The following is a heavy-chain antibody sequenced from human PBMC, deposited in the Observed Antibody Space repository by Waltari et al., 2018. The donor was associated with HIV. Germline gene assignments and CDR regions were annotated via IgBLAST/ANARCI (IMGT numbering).Heavy chain of an antibody. J-gene: IGHJ5*02. V-gene: IGHV3-11*01. CDR1: RFTFSDYY. CDR2: ISSSGSAI. CDR3: ARDPDYGDEPSWFDP. Sequence: QVQLVESGGGLVKPGGSMRLSCAASRFTFSDYYMSWIRQAPGKGLEWVSYISSSGSAIYYADSVKGRFTISRDNAKNSLYLQMNSLRAEDTAVYYCARDPDYGDEPSWFDPWGQGTLVTVSS. D-gene: IGHD4-17*01.